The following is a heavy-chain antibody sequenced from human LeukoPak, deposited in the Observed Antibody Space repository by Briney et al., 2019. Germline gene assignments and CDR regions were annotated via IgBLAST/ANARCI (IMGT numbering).Heavy chain of an antibody. J-gene: IGHJ4*02. D-gene: IGHD2-21*02. CDR3: NIVVVTATAFDY. CDR1: GFTFSSYS. CDR2: ISSSSYI. Sequence: GGSLRLSCAASGFTFSSYSMNWVRQAPGKGLEWVSSISSSSYIYYADSVKGRFTISRDNAKNSLYLQMNSLRAEDTAVYYCNIVVVTATAFDYWGQGTLVTVSS. V-gene: IGHV3-21*01.